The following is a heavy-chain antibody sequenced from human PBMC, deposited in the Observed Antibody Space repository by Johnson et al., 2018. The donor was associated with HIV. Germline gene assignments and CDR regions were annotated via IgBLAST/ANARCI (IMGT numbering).Heavy chain of an antibody. CDR2: MWYDGSNK. V-gene: IGHV3-33*06. J-gene: IGHJ3*01. CDR3: AKDVGDGYNRWGAFDF. CDR1: GFTFNNYG. Sequence: QVQLVESGGGVVQPGRSLRLSCAASGFTFNNYGMHWVRQAPGKGLEWVALMWYDGSNKVYLDSGKGRITISRDNSKNTLYLKMSSLRAEDAAVYYCAKDVGDGYNRWGAFDFWGQGTMVTVSS. D-gene: IGHD5-24*01.